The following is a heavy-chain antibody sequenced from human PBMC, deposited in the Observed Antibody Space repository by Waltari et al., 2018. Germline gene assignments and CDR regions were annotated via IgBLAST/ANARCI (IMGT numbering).Heavy chain of an antibody. Sequence: EVQLVESGRGLVKPWGSLILSCVASGFQFSAYAMNCVRQAPGKGLEWVSSIGSSSSFMDYADSVRGRFTVSRDNAKNTLYLQMDTLRAEDTAVYYCAREGAEQWVVEDYGMDVWGQGTTVTVSS. V-gene: IGHV3-21*02. D-gene: IGHD6-19*01. J-gene: IGHJ6*02. CDR3: AREGAEQWVVEDYGMDV. CDR2: IGSSSSFM. CDR1: GFQFSAYA.